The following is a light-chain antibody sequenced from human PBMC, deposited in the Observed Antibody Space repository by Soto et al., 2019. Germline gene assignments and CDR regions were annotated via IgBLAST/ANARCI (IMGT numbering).Light chain of an antibody. J-gene: IGKJ5*01. CDR2: DTS. CDR3: QQYGTSEII. CDR1: QSVSSY. Sequence: EIVMTQSPDTLSVSPGERATLSCRASQSVSSYLAWYQVRPGQAPRLLIYDTSSRATGIPDRFSGSGSGTDFTLTITRLEPEDFAVFYCQQYGTSEIIFGQGTRLEIK. V-gene: IGKV3-20*01.